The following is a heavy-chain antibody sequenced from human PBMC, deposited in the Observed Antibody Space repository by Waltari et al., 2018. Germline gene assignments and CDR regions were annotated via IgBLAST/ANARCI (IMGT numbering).Heavy chain of an antibody. D-gene: IGHD5-18*01. CDR1: GGTFSSYA. CDR2: IIPIFGTA. CDR3: ARVRSKINTAMVETDY. Sequence: QVQLVQSGAEVKKPGSSVKVSCKASGGTFSSYAISWVRQAPGQGLEWMGGIIPIFGTANYAQKFQGRVTITADESTSTAYMELSSLRSEDTAVHYCARVRSKINTAMVETDYWGQGTLVTVSS. J-gene: IGHJ4*02. V-gene: IGHV1-69*01.